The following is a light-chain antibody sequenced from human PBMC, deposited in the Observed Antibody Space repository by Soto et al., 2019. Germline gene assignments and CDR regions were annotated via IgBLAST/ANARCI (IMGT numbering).Light chain of an antibody. CDR2: GAT. CDR3: QQYDSWPQT. Sequence: EILMTQSPVTLSVTPGERVMVYCAASQSVSSNVAWYQRKPGQPPRLLVYGATSRVRSVPARFSGSGSGTSFXLXIXXXXXEDFAVYWCQQYDSWPQTYGQGTRLEXK. V-gene: IGKV3-15*01. J-gene: IGKJ2*01. CDR1: QSVSSN.